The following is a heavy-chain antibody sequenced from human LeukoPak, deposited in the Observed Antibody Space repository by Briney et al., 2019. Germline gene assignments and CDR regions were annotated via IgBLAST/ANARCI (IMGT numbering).Heavy chain of an antibody. V-gene: IGHV4-59*12. Sequence: PSETLSLTCTVSGGSISSYYWSWIRQPPGKGLEWIGYIYYTGSTKYNASLKSRVTISVDTSKNQFSLKLSSVTAADTAVYYCARDRPYYDFWSGYYTGGSFFDYWGQGTLVTVSS. CDR2: IYYTGST. CDR3: ARDRPYYDFWSGYYTGGSFFDY. CDR1: GGSISSYY. J-gene: IGHJ4*02. D-gene: IGHD3-3*01.